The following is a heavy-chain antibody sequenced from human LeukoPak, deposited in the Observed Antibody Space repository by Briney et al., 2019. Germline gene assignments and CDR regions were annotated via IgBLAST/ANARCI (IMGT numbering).Heavy chain of an antibody. CDR3: ARVIRGSQFDP. V-gene: IGHV4-31*03. Sequence: SETLSLTCTVSGGSISSGGYYWSWIRQHPGKGLEWIGYIYYSGSTYYNPSLKSRVTISVDTSKNQFSLKLSSVTAADTAVYYCARVIRGSQFDPWGQGTLVPVSS. CDR1: GGSISSGGYY. J-gene: IGHJ5*02. D-gene: IGHD3-10*01. CDR2: IYYSGST.